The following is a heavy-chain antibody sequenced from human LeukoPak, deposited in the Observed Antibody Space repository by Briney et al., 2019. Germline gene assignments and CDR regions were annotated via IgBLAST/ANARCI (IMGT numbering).Heavy chain of an antibody. CDR2: INHSGST. J-gene: IGHJ5*02. V-gene: IGHV4-34*01. D-gene: IGHD2-2*01. CDR1: GGSFSGYY. CDR3: ARGSPGIVVVPAASHNWFDP. Sequence: SGTLSLTCAVYGGSFSGYYWSWIRQPPGKGLEWIGEINHSGSTNYNPSLKSRVTISVDTSKNQFSLKLSSVTAADTAVYYCARGSPGIVVVPAASHNWFDPWGQGTLVTVSS.